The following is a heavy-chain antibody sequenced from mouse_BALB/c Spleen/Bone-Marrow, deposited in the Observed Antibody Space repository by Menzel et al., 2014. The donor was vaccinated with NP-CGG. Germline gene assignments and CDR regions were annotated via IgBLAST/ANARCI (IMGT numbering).Heavy chain of an antibody. Sequence: VQLKESGPELVKPGASVKMSCKASGYTFTSYLMHWVKQKPGQGLEWIGDINPYNDGTKYNEKFKGKATLTSDKSSSTAYMELSSLTSEDSAVYYCARGGNYWYFDVWGAGTTVTVSS. D-gene: IGHD2-1*01. CDR3: ARGGNYWYFDV. J-gene: IGHJ1*01. CDR1: GYTFTSYL. V-gene: IGHV1-14*01. CDR2: INPYNDGT.